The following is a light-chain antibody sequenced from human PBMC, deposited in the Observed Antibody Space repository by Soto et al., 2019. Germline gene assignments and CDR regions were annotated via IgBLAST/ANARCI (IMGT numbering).Light chain of an antibody. CDR1: SSDIGGYDY. Sequence: QSALTQPPSASGSPGQSVTISCTGTSSDIGGYDYVSWYQQHPGKAPKLMIYEVTKRPSGVPDRFSGSKSGNTASLTVSGLQTEDEADYYCGSHAGSNNLVFGGGTKLTVL. J-gene: IGLJ2*01. V-gene: IGLV2-8*01. CDR3: GSHAGSNNLV. CDR2: EVT.